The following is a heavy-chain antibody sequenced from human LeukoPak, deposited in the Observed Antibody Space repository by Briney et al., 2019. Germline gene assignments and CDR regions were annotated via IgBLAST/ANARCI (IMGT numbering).Heavy chain of an antibody. J-gene: IGHJ5*02. V-gene: IGHV6-1*01. CDR1: GDSVSSNSVA. CDR3: ARDVGSSTWSNWFDP. CDR2: TYYRSKKWYN. Sequence: SQTLSLTCAISGDSVSSNSVAWNWIRKSPSRGLEWLGRTYYRSKKWYNEYGVSVKGRISINADTYNNQFSLHLDSVTPEDTAVYYCARDVGSSTWSNWFDPWGQGILVTVSS. D-gene: IGHD6-13*01.